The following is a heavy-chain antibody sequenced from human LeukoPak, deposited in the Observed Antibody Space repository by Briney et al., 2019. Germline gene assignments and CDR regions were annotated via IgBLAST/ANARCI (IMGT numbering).Heavy chain of an antibody. V-gene: IGHV3-30*18. CDR2: ISYDGSSK. D-gene: IGHD3-22*01. Sequence: PGVSLRLSCAAPGFTFSSYGMHWVRQAPGKGLEWVALISYDGSSKYYADSVKGRFTISRDNSKNTLYLQMSSLRAGDTAVYYCAKSSYYDSSGYYREYYFDYWGQGTLVTVSS. CDR1: GFTFSSYG. CDR3: AKSSYYDSSGYYREYYFDY. J-gene: IGHJ4*02.